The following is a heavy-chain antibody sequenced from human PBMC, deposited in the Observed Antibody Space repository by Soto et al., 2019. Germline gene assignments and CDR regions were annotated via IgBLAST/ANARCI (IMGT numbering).Heavy chain of an antibody. Sequence: EVQLLESGGGFVQPGGSLRLSCVVSGFMFRDYPMGWVRQAPGKGLEWVSATTATGGSTFYADSVKGRFTISRDNWITTLYLPMNILRVEDSAVYSCAQRSIITGGAFDMWGQGAMVTVS. D-gene: IGHD3-3*02. V-gene: IGHV3-23*01. CDR3: AQRSIITGGAFDM. CDR1: GFMFRDYP. J-gene: IGHJ3*02. CDR2: TTATGGST.